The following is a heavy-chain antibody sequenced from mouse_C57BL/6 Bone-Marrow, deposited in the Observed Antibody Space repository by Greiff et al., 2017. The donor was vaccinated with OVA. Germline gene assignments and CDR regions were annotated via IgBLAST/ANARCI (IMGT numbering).Heavy chain of an antibody. CDR3: AREDYSNYGWYFDV. V-gene: IGHV1-69*01. CDR1: GYTFTSYW. Sequence: QVQLQQPGAELVMPGASVKLSCKASGYTFTSYWMHWVKQRPGQGLEWIGEIDPSDSYTNYNQKFKGKSTLTVDKSSSTAYMQLSSLTSEDSAVSYCAREDYSNYGWYFDVWGTGTTVTVSS. CDR2: IDPSDSYT. J-gene: IGHJ1*03. D-gene: IGHD2-5*01.